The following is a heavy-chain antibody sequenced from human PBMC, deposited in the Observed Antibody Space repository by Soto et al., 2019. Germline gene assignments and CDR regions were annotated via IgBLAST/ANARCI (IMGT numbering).Heavy chain of an antibody. V-gene: IGHV1-8*01. J-gene: IGHJ3*02. CDR1: GYTFTSYD. CDR3: AKGCYCSGFRCYCAFAI. CDR2: MNPNSGNT. D-gene: IGHD2-2*01. Sequence: QVQLVQSGAEVKKPGASVKVSCKASGYTFTSYDINWVRQATGQGLEWMGWMNPNSGNTGYAQKFQGRVTMTRNTSISTAYLELRRLGSEDTVVYYSAKGCYCSGFRCYCAFAIWAQGTMVTASS.